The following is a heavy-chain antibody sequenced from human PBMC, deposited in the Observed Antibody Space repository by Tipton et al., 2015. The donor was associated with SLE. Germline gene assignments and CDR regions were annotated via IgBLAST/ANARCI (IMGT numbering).Heavy chain of an antibody. V-gene: IGHV4-39*07. D-gene: IGHD2-15*01. CDR3: ARALGGRCSGGNCYSLFDP. Sequence: TLSLTCTVSGGTIRTSSNFWAWIRQPPGKRPEWIGNAYHSGSTYYNPSLKRRVTILVETSKNQFSLRLLSVTAADTAVYYCARALGGRCSGGNCYSLFDPWGQGTLVTVSS. J-gene: IGHJ5*02. CDR2: AYHSGST. CDR1: GGTIRTSSNF.